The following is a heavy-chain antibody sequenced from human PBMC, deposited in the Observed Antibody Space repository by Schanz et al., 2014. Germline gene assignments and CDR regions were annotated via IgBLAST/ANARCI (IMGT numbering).Heavy chain of an antibody. Sequence: QVQLVQSGAEVTKPGSSVKVSCKASGNTLSAYYIHWIRQAPGQGLEWMGWIDPNSGGTNYAQKFQGRVTMTSDTSITTVYMEVNSLTSDDTAVFYCARTASHDVWRGYIPHYAFDLWGQGTVVIVSS. J-gene: IGHJ3*01. CDR1: GNTLSAYY. CDR3: ARTASHDVWRGYIPHYAFDL. CDR2: IDPNSGGT. V-gene: IGHV1-2*02. D-gene: IGHD3-3*01.